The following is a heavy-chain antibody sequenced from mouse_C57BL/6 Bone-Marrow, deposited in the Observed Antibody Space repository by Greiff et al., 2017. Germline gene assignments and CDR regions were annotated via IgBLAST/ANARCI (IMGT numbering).Heavy chain of an antibody. CDR1: GYTFTDYY. CDR3: ARDYYGSSWYFDY. J-gene: IGHJ2*03. Sequence: EVQLQQSGPELVKPGASVKISCKASGYTFTDYYMHWVKQSHGKSLEWIGDINPNNGGTSYNQKFKGKATLTVDKSSSTAYMELRSLTSEDSAVYYCARDYYGSSWYFDYWGQGTSLTVSS. CDR2: INPNNGGT. V-gene: IGHV1-26*01. D-gene: IGHD1-1*01.